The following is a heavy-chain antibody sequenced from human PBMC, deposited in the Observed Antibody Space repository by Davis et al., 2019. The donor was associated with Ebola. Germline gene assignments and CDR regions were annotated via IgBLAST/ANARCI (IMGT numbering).Heavy chain of an antibody. Sequence: ASVKVSCKTSGYRFTSHFIHWARQAPGRGLEWMGVINPDGGSILYAQKFQGRVTMTRDTSTSTAYMELRSLRSDDTAVYYCARVRAALYNWFDPWGQGTLVTVSS. CDR2: INPDGGSI. V-gene: IGHV1-46*01. D-gene: IGHD6-13*01. CDR1: GYRFTSHF. J-gene: IGHJ5*02. CDR3: ARVRAALYNWFDP.